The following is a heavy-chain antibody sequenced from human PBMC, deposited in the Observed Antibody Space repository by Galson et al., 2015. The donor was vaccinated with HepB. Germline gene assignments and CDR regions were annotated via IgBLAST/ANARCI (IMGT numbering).Heavy chain of an antibody. CDR1: GFTFSTYA. CDR3: ARQLAIDD. CDR2: ISGIDGST. V-gene: IGHV3-23*01. D-gene: IGHD5-12*01. J-gene: IGHJ4*02. Sequence: SLRLSCAASGFTFSTYAMGWVRQAPGKGLEWVPGISGIDGSTHYADSVKARFTISRDNSKNTLFLQMNSLRADDTAVYYCARQLAIDDWGQGTLVTVSS.